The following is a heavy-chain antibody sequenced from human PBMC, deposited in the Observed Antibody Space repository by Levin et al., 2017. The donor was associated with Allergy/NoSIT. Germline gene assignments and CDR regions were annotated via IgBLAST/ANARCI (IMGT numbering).Heavy chain of an antibody. CDR3: AKGGDMDV. CDR1: GFSFSTYG. V-gene: IGHV3-30*18. J-gene: IGHJ6*02. CDR2: ITSDGNSK. Sequence: LTCAASGFSFSTYGIHWVRQAPGKGLEWVALITSDGNSKFFADSVKGRFTISRDNSKNTLHLQMDSLRPEDTAVYYCAKGGDMDVWGQGTTVTVSS. D-gene: IGHD3-10*01.